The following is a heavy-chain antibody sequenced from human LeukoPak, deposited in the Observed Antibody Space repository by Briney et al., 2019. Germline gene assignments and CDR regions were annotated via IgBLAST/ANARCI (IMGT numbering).Heavy chain of an antibody. Sequence: GESLKISCKGSGYTFPSYFMHWVRQAPGQGLEWMGIINPTGGSTTYAQKFQGRVTMTRDTSTSTVYMEPSSLRSDDTAVYYCARTAARRFDYWGQGTLVTVSS. D-gene: IGHD6-6*01. CDR3: ARTAARRFDY. CDR1: GYTFPSYF. J-gene: IGHJ4*02. V-gene: IGHV1-46*01. CDR2: INPTGGST.